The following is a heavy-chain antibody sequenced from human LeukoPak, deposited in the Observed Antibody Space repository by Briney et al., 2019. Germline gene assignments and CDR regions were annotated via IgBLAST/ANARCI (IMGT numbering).Heavy chain of an antibody. D-gene: IGHD1-26*01. V-gene: IGHV3-20*04. CDR3: ARGIVGVILHALEI. CDR2: INWNGRST. Sequence: GGSLRLSCAASGFTFDDYGMSWVRQAPGKGLEWVSGINWNGRSTGYADSVKGRFTISRDNSKNTLYLQMNSLGAEDTAIYYCARGIVGVILHALEIWAKGQLSPSLQ. CDR1: GFTFDDYG. J-gene: IGHJ3*02.